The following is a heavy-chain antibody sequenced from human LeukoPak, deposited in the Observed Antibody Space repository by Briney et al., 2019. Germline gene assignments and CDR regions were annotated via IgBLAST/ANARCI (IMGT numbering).Heavy chain of an antibody. CDR1: GFTFSSYA. Sequence: GGSLRLSCAASGFTFSSYAMSWVRQAPGKGLEWVSAISGSGGSTYYADSVKGRFTISRDNSKNPLYLQMNSLRAEDTAVYYCAKDRPPPDIVVVPAAMVGGDYYYYYGMDAWGQGTTVTVSS. V-gene: IGHV3-23*01. J-gene: IGHJ6*02. D-gene: IGHD2-2*01. CDR3: AKDRPPPDIVVVPAAMVGGDYYYYYGMDA. CDR2: ISGSGGST.